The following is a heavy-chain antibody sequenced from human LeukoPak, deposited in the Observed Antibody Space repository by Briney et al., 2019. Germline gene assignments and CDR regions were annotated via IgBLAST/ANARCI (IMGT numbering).Heavy chain of an antibody. Sequence: PSENLSFTGTVSGCTISSYYWRWIRQPPGQELVWIGYIYYSGSTNYNPSLKIRVTISVDTSKNQFSLKLSSVTAADTAVYYCARQGGSGSYYTHYYYYYGMDVWGQGTTVTVSS. CDR1: GCTISSYY. CDR2: IYYSGST. CDR3: ARQGGSGSYYTHYYYYYGMDV. D-gene: IGHD3-10*01. J-gene: IGHJ6*02. V-gene: IGHV4-59*08.